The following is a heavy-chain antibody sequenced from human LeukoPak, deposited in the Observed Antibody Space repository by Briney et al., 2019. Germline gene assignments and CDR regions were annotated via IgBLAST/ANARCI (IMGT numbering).Heavy chain of an antibody. J-gene: IGHJ5*02. CDR3: TRRVDTTRRYDP. D-gene: IGHD2-15*01. Sequence: GGSLRLSCAASGFTFSTYWMHWVRQAPGEGLVWVSRISGDGSTTNYADSVKGRFTISRDNAKNTLYLQMNSLRAEDTAVYYCTRRVDTTRRYDPWGQGTLVTVSS. CDR1: GFTFSTYW. V-gene: IGHV3-74*01. CDR2: ISGDGSTT.